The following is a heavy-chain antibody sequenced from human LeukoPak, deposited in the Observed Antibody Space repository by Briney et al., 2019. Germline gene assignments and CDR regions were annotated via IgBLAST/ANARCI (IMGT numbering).Heavy chain of an antibody. CDR3: ARSPRARSLNYYYYYMDV. Sequence: GGCLRLSCAASEFTFSTYGMSWVRQAPGKGLEWVSSISGSGGSTQYADSVQGRFAISRDDSNNTLYLQMNSLRAEDTAVYYCARSPRARSLNYYYYYMDVWGKGTTVTVSS. V-gene: IGHV3-23*01. CDR1: EFTFSTYG. CDR2: ISGSGGST. J-gene: IGHJ6*03. D-gene: IGHD3-16*02.